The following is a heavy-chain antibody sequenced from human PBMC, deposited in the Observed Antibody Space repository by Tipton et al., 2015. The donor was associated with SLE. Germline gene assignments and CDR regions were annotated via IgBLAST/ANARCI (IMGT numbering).Heavy chain of an antibody. CDR1: GYSITSDNY. Sequence: TLSLTCVVYGYSITSDNYWGWIRQSPGKGREWIGSMWHNGNTYYNPSLKSRVPIFVDTSKNQFSLRLTSVTAADTAVYYCVVCSPSSCAYFDYWGQGRLVTVSS. CDR3: VVCSPSSCAYFDY. V-gene: IGHV4-38-2*01. J-gene: IGHJ4*02. D-gene: IGHD2-2*01. CDR2: MWHNGNT.